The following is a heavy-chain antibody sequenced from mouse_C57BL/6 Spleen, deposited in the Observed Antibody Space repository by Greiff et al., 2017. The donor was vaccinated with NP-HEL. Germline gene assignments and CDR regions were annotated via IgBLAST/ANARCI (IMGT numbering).Heavy chain of an antibody. D-gene: IGHD1-1*01. Sequence: QVHVKQSGPELVKPGASVKISCKASGYTFTDYYINWVKQRPGQGLEWIGWIFPGSGSTYYNEKFKGKATLTVDKSSSTAYMLLSSLTSEDSAVYFCARGLNYYGSSYDAMDYWGQGTSVTVSS. CDR2: IFPGSGST. J-gene: IGHJ4*01. V-gene: IGHV1-75*01. CDR1: GYTFTDYY. CDR3: ARGLNYYGSSYDAMDY.